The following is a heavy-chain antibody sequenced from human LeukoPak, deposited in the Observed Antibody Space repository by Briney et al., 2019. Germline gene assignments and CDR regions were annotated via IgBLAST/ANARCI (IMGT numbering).Heavy chain of an antibody. D-gene: IGHD6-13*01. V-gene: IGHV1-69*06. CDR1: GDTFSSYA. J-gene: IGHJ5*02. CDR2: IIPMFGTA. Sequence: SVKVSCKASGDTFSSYAISWVRQAPGQGLDWMGGIIPMFGTANYAQKFQGRVTITADKSTSTAYMELSSLRSEDTAVYYCARAIAEARWFDPWGQGTLVTVSS. CDR3: ARAIAEARWFDP.